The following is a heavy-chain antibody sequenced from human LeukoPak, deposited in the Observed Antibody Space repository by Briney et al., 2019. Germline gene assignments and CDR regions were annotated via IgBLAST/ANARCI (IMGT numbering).Heavy chain of an antibody. CDR1: GGSISSSSYY. CDR2: IYYSGST. Sequence: PSETLSLTCTVSGGSISSSSYYWGWIRQPPGKGLEWIGSIYYSGSTYYNPSLKSRVTISVDTSKNQFSLKLSSVTAADTAVYYCARQGLANPRLGVRGVTHFDYWGQGTLVTVSS. V-gene: IGHV4-39*01. CDR3: ARQGLANPRLGVRGVTHFDY. D-gene: IGHD3-10*01. J-gene: IGHJ4*02.